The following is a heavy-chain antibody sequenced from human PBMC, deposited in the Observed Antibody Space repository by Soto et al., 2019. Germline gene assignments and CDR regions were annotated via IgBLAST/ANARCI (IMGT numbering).Heavy chain of an antibody. D-gene: IGHD4-17*01. CDR3: ARYPTLTDYFFHGMDV. J-gene: IGHJ6*02. V-gene: IGHV5-51*01. Sequence: GESLKISCKGSGYTFTNYWIVWVRQIPGKGLEWMGIIYPGDSDTRYSPSFQGQVTISADRSISTAYLQWSSLKASDTGMYYCARYPTLTDYFFHGMDVWGQGATVTVSS. CDR1: GYTFTNYW. CDR2: IYPGDSDT.